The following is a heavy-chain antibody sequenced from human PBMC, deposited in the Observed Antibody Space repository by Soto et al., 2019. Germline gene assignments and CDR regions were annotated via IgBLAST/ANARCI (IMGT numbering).Heavy chain of an antibody. D-gene: IGHD4-17*01. CDR2: IYYSGST. Sequence: PSETLSLTCTVSGGSISNYHWSWIRHPPGKKLEWIGYIYYSGSTNYNPSLKSRVTISVDTSKNQFSLKLYSVTTADTAMYYCARLPWADYGGIFDPWGQGTLVTVSS. CDR3: ARLPWADYGGIFDP. J-gene: IGHJ5*02. V-gene: IGHV4-59*01. CDR1: GGSISNYH.